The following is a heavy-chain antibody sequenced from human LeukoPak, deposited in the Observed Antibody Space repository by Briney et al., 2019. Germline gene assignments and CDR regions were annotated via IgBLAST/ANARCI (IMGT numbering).Heavy chain of an antibody. CDR1: GFTFSSYA. CDR2: ISGSGGST. D-gene: IGHD3-10*01. Sequence: GGSLRLSCAASGFTFSSYAMSWVRQAPGKGLEWVSAISGSGGSTYYADSVKGRFTISRDNSKNTLYLQMNSLRAEDTAVYYCAKDYYHGSGSYYNPYYFDYWGQGTLVTVSS. CDR3: AKDYYHGSGSYYNPYYFDY. J-gene: IGHJ4*02. V-gene: IGHV3-23*01.